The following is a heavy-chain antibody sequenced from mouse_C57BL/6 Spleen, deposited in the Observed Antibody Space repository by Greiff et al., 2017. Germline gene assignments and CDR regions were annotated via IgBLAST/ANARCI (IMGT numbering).Heavy chain of an antibody. Sequence: VQLQQSGAELVRPGASVKLSCKASGYTFTDYYINWVKQRPGQGLEWIARLYPGSGITYYNEKFKGKATLTAEKSSSTAYMQLSSLTSEDSAVYVCARRVTGDFDDWGQGTTLTVSS. CDR3: ARRVTGDFDD. CDR1: GYTFTDYY. D-gene: IGHD4-1*01. V-gene: IGHV1-76*01. J-gene: IGHJ2*01. CDR2: LYPGSGIT.